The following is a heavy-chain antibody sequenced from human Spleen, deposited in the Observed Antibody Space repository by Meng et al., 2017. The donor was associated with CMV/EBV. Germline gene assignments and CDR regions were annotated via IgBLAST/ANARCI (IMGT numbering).Heavy chain of an antibody. V-gene: IGHV4-34*01. D-gene: IGHD3-10*01. Sequence: SETLSLTCAVYGGSFSGYYWSWIRQPPGKGLEWIGEINHSGSTNYNPSLKSRVTISVDTSKNQFSLKLSSVTAADTAVYYCARGLMVRWFGVKRGYYYYGMDVWGQGTTVTVSS. CDR1: GGSFSGYY. CDR2: INHSGST. J-gene: IGHJ6*02. CDR3: ARGLMVRWFGVKRGYYYYGMDV.